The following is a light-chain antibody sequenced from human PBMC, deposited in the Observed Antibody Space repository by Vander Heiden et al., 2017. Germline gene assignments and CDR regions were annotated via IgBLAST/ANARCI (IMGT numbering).Light chain of an antibody. CDR2: DAS. Sequence: DIEMTQSPSSLSASVGDRVTITFQASQDISNYLNWYKQKPGKATKLLIYDASNVETGVPSRFSGSGAGTDFTFTISSLQPEDIATYYCQQYDNLPLTFGQGTKVEIK. V-gene: IGKV1-33*01. J-gene: IGKJ1*01. CDR3: QQYDNLPLT. CDR1: QDISNY.